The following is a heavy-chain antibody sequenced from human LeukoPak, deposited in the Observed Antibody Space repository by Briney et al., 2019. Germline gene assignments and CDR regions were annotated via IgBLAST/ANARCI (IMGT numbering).Heavy chain of an antibody. CDR3: ARDSIAAAGTFDY. J-gene: IGHJ4*02. V-gene: IGHV3-21*01. D-gene: IGHD6-13*01. CDR2: ISSSSRYI. Sequence: PGGSLRLSCAASGFTFSSYSMNWVRQAPGKGLEWVSSISSSSRYIYYADSVKGRFTISRDDAKNSLYLQMNSLRAEDTAVYYCARDSIAAAGTFDYWGQGTLVTVSS. CDR1: GFTFSSYS.